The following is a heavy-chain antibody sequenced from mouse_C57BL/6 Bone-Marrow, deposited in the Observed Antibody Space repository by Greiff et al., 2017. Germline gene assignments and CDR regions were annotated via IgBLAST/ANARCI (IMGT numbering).Heavy chain of an antibody. CDR3: AENYDYDVYFDV. CDR1: GYSFTGYF. J-gene: IGHJ1*03. Sequence: EVQLQQSGPELVKPGDSVKISCKASGYSFTGYFMNWVMQSHGKSLEWIGRINPYNGDTFYNQKFKGKATLTVDKSSSTAHMELRSLTSEDSAVYYCAENYDYDVYFDVWGTGTTVTGSS. CDR2: INPYNGDT. D-gene: IGHD2-4*01. V-gene: IGHV1-20*01.